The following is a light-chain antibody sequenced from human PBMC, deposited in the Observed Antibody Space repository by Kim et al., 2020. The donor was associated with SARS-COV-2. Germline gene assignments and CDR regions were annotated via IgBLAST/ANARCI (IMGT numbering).Light chain of an antibody. Sequence: IVLTQSPGTLSSSPGDRATLSCRASQSITSNYLALYQQKPGQAPRLLIYGASNRATGIPDRFSGSGSGTDFTLTISRLEPEDFAVFYCQHYGSSPYTFGEGTKLEI. CDR2: GAS. CDR1: QSITSNY. J-gene: IGKJ2*01. V-gene: IGKV3-20*01. CDR3: QHYGSSPYT.